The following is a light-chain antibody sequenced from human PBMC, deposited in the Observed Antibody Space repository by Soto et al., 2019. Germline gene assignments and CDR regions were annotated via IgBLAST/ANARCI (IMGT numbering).Light chain of an antibody. CDR1: QTISSW. V-gene: IGKV1-5*03. CDR2: KAS. CDR3: QHYNSYPEA. Sequence: QVTKSPSTLSGTVGDRVTITCRASQTISSWLAWYQQKPGKAPKLLIYKASTLKSGVPSRFSGSGSGTELTITISSLQPDDCETYDCQHYNSYPEAFGQGTKVDIK. J-gene: IGKJ1*01.